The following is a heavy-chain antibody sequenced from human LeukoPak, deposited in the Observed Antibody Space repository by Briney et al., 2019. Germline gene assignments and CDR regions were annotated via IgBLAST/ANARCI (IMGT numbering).Heavy chain of an antibody. D-gene: IGHD1-26*01. CDR3: ARDQEGGATWGYNWFDP. Sequence: SETLSLTCTVSGGSISSYYWSWIRQPPGKGLEWIGYIYYSGSTNYNPSLKSRVTISVDTSKNQFSLKLSSVTAADTAAYYCARDQEGGATWGYNWFDPWGQGTLVTVSS. J-gene: IGHJ5*02. V-gene: IGHV4-59*01. CDR2: IYYSGST. CDR1: GGSISSYY.